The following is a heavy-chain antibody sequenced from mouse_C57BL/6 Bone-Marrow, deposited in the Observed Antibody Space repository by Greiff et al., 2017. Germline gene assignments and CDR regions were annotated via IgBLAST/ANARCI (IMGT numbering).Heavy chain of an antibody. CDR2: ISYDGSN. Sequence: EVQLQQSGPGLVKPSQSLSLSCSVTGYSITSGYFWNWIRQFPGNLLEWMGYISYDGSNNYNPSLKNRISITRDTSKNQFFLKLNSVTTEDTATYYCARRGDGYSVGYWGQGTTLTVSA. D-gene: IGHD2-3*01. CDR1: GYSITSGYF. CDR3: ARRGDGYSVGY. V-gene: IGHV3-6*01. J-gene: IGHJ2*01.